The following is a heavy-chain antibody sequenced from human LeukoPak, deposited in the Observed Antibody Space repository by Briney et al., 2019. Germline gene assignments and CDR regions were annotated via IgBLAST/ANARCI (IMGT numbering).Heavy chain of an antibody. CDR3: AKDDCSSTSCFHWYY. V-gene: IGHV3-23*01. CDR2: ISGSGGST. D-gene: IGHD2-2*01. J-gene: IGHJ4*02. Sequence: GGSLRLSCAASGFTFSSYAMSWVRQAPGKGLEWVSAISGSGGSTFYADSVKGRYTISRDHSKNTLYLQMNSLRAEDTAVYYCAKDDCSSTSCFHWYYWGQGTLVTVSS. CDR1: GFTFSSYA.